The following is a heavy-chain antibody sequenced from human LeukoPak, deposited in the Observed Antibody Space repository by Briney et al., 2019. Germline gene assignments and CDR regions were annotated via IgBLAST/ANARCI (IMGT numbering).Heavy chain of an antibody. D-gene: IGHD6-19*01. CDR2: IYYSGIT. V-gene: IGHV4-30-4*08. CDR3: ARSKSTAVAGTVHDY. CDR1: GGSISSGDYY. Sequence: SETLSLTCTVSGGSISSGDYYWSWIRQPPGKGLEWIGYIYYSGITYYNPSLKSRVTISVDKSKNQFSLKLSSVTAADTAVYYCARSKSTAVAGTVHDYWGQGTLVTVSS. J-gene: IGHJ4*02.